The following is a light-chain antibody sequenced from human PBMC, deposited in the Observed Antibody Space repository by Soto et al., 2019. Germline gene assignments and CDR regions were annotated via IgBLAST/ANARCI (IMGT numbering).Light chain of an antibody. CDR1: QSVSSY. V-gene: IGKV3-11*01. CDR3: QQRSNWPGT. J-gene: IGKJ1*01. Sequence: EIVLTQSPATLSLSPGERATLSCRASQSVSSYLAWYQQKPGQAPRLLIYDASNRATGIPARFSASGSGTDFTLTISSLEPEDFAFYYCQQRSNWPGTFGQGTKVEIK. CDR2: DAS.